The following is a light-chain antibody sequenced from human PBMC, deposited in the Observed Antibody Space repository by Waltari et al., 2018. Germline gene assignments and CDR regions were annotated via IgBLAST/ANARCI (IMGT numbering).Light chain of an antibody. Sequence: QVTQSPSSLSASVGDSVTITCRTSQDIDRYLIWYQQKPGNAPKLLIYSSTLEFGVPSRFSGSGSGTDFSLTIDGLQPEDFATYYCLQDYNYPLTFGGGTKVEIK. CDR1: QDIDRY. J-gene: IGKJ4*01. CDR3: LQDYNYPLT. CDR2: SS. V-gene: IGKV1-6*02.